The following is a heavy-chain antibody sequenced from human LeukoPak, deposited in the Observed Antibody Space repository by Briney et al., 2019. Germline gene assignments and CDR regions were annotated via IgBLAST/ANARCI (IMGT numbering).Heavy chain of an antibody. Sequence: GGSLRLSCAASGFTFSSFGMHWVRQAPGKGLEWVAVISYHGSNIYYADSVKGRFTISRDNSMNTLYLQMNSLTAEDTAVYYCAKDMYNWNYAFDIWGQGTMVTVSS. CDR2: ISYHGSNI. CDR1: GFTFSSFG. D-gene: IGHD1-7*01. V-gene: IGHV3-30*18. CDR3: AKDMYNWNYAFDI. J-gene: IGHJ3*02.